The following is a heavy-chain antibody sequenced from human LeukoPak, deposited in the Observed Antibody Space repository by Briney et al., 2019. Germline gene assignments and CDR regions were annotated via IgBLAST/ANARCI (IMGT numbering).Heavy chain of an antibody. CDR3: ARARIAARLGYYYYYMDV. V-gene: IGHV3-48*04. CDR2: ISNTGSVI. D-gene: IGHD6-6*01. J-gene: IGHJ6*03. CDR1: GSTFSSHT. Sequence: GGSLRLSCAASGSTFSSHTMNWVRQAPGKGLEWVSYISNTGSVIYYADSVKGRFTISRDNAKNSLYLQMNSLRAEDTAVYYCARARIAARLGYYYYYMDVWGKGTTVTVSS.